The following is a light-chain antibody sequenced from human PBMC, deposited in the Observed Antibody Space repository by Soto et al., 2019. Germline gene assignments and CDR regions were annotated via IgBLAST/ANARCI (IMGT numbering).Light chain of an antibody. CDR2: GDN. CDR3: QSYDSSLTTFV. Sequence: VLTQPPSVSGAPGQRVAISCTGSSSNIGAEYDVHWYQQLPGTAPKRLIYGDNNRPSGVPDRFSGSKSGTSASLAITGLQPEDEADYYCQSYDSSLTTFVFGTGTKVTVL. J-gene: IGLJ1*01. V-gene: IGLV1-40*01. CDR1: SSNIGAEYD.